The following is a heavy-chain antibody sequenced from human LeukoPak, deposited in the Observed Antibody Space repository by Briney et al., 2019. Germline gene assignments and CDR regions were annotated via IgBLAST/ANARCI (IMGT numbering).Heavy chain of an antibody. V-gene: IGHV5-51*01. CDR3: ARRYCSSTSCYFDF. J-gene: IGHJ4*02. D-gene: IGHD2-2*01. CDR1: GYSFTIYW. Sequence: GESLKISCRGSGYSFTIYWIGWVRQMPGKGLEWMGMIYPGDSDTRYSSSFQGQVTISADKSINTAYLQWSSLKASDTAIYYCARRYCSSTSCYFDFWGQGILVTVSS. CDR2: IYPGDSDT.